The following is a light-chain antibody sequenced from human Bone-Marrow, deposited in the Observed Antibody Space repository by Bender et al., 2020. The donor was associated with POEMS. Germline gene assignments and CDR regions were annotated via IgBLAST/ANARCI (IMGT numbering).Light chain of an antibody. J-gene: IGLJ2*01. V-gene: IGLV3-22*01. CDR3: NSRDSSGKGV. CDR1: VLGDNP. Sequence: SYELTQLPSVSVSPGQTARITCSGDVLGDNPADWFQQKPGQAPELVIYADTERFPGVPERFSGSASGNSTTLTISRVQTEDEADYYCNSRDSSGKGVFGGGTKLTVL. CDR2: ADT.